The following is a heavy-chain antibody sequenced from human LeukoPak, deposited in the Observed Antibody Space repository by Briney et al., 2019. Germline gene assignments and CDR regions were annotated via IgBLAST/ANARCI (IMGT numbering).Heavy chain of an antibody. D-gene: IGHD2-2*01. Sequence: ASVKVSCKASGYTFTGYYMHWVRQAPGQGLEWMGRINPNSGGTNYAQKFQGRVTMARDTSISTAYMELSRLRSDDTAAYYCARDCSSTSCYAGVGYWGQGTLVTVSS. CDR3: ARDCSSTSCYAGVGY. V-gene: IGHV1-2*06. CDR1: GYTFTGYY. J-gene: IGHJ4*02. CDR2: INPNSGGT.